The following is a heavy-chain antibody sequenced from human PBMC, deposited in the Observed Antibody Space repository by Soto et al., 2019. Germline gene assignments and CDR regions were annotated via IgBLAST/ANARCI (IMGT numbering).Heavy chain of an antibody. CDR1: GFNFNNYA. V-gene: IGHV3-30*18. Sequence: GGSLRLSXAASGFNFNNYAMHWVRQAPGKGLEWVAVVTFDGSRTYYADSVKGRFTISRDSSNNTVSLQMNSLTNEDTAVYYCAKAGWSGDYYYGLDVWGQGTTVTVS. CDR3: AKAGWSGDYYYGLDV. J-gene: IGHJ6*02. CDR2: VTFDGSRT. D-gene: IGHD3-3*01.